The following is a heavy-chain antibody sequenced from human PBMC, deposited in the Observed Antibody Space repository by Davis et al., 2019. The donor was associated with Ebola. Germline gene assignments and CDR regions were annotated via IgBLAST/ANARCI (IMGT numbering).Heavy chain of an antibody. D-gene: IGHD3-22*01. J-gene: IGHJ5*01. V-gene: IGHV3-73*01. CDR2: IRSRPNNFAT. Sequence: GESLKISCAASGFSFSAYSIHWVRQASGKGLEWVGRIRSRPNNFATGYAAPVKGRFTISRDESQNTAYLQMDSLKTEDTAVYYCARRYYDHSGGWFDSWGQGALVTVSS. CDR3: ARRYYDHSGGWFDS. CDR1: GFSFSAYS.